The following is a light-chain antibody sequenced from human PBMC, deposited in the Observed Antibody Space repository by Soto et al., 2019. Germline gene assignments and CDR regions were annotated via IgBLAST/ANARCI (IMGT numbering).Light chain of an antibody. CDR3: QQYSAFPLT. J-gene: IGKJ2*01. Sequence: DIQMTQSPSSLSASVGDRVTITCRASQGIKSYLAWFQQKPGEAPKSLIYATSRLQSGVPSKFSGSGSGTDFTLTISRLQPEDFATYYCQQYSAFPLTFGRGTKLEIK. CDR2: ATS. V-gene: IGKV1-16*02. CDR1: QGIKSY.